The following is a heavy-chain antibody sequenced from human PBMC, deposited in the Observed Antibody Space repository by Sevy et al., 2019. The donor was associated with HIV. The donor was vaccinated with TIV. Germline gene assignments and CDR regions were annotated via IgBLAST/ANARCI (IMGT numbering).Heavy chain of an antibody. J-gene: IGHJ6*02. V-gene: IGHV4-4*07. Sequence: SETLSLTCTVSGGSISSYYWSWIRQPAGKGLEWIGRIYTSGSTNYNHSLKSRVTMSVDTSKNQFSLKLSSVTAADTAVYYCARAGCSGGSCYYYYYGMDVWGQGTTVTVSS. CDR3: ARAGCSGGSCYYYYYGMDV. D-gene: IGHD2-15*01. CDR2: IYTSGST. CDR1: GGSISSYY.